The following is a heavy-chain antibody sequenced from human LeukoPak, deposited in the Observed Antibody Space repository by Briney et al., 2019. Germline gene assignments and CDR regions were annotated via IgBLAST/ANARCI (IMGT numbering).Heavy chain of an antibody. CDR1: GFTFNNYA. CDR2: IFGSGGSA. V-gene: IGHV3-23*01. CDR3: ARSSGWWSLDY. D-gene: IGHD6-19*01. Sequence: GGSLRLSCTASGFTFNNYAMYWVRQAPRKGLEWVAGIFGSGGSAHYADSVKGRFTISRDNSKNTLFLQMNSLRAEDTAVYYCARSSGWWSLDYWGQGTLVTVSS. J-gene: IGHJ4*02.